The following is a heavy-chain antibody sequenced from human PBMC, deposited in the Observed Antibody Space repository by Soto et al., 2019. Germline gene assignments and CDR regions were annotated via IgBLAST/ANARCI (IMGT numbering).Heavy chain of an antibody. J-gene: IGHJ4*02. D-gene: IGHD3-16*01. CDR3: ATSQFNWVWGTSAYFDY. CDR2: TYPGDSDV. Sequence: GESLKISCKASGYSFTTHWVGWVRQMPGKGLEWMGITYPGDSDVRYSPSFQGQVTISADKSITTAYLQWSSLKVSDAAIYYCATSQFNWVWGTSAYFDYWGQGTLVTVSS. V-gene: IGHV5-51*01. CDR1: GYSFTTHW.